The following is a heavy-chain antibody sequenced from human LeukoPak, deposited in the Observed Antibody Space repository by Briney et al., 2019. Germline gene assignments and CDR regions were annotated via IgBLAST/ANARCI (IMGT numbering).Heavy chain of an antibody. CDR1: GYSISTGYF. D-gene: IGHD4-17*01. CDR3: ARDTVTTAQHPRDAFDI. CDR2: IIHSGSP. J-gene: IGHJ3*02. Sequence: SETLSLTCTVSGYSISTGYFWGWIRQPPGKGLEWIGNIIHSGSPYYNPSLKSRVTISVDTSKNQFSLKLSSVTAADTAMYYCARDTVTTAQHPRDAFDIWGQGTMVTVSS. V-gene: IGHV4-38-2*02.